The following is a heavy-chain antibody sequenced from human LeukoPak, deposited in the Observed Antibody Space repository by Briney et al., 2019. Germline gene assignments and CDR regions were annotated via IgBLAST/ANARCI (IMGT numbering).Heavy chain of an antibody. CDR3: AKRHGDYFDY. CDR2: ISDSFRIT. D-gene: IGHD4-17*01. J-gene: IGHJ4*02. Sequence: PGASLRLSCAASGFPFSRYAMSWVRQPPGKGLECVSTISDSFRITDDADSVKGRFTISRDNSKNTLYLQMNTLRAEDTAVYYCAKRHGDYFDYWGQGTLVTVSS. V-gene: IGHV3-23*01. CDR1: GFPFSRYA.